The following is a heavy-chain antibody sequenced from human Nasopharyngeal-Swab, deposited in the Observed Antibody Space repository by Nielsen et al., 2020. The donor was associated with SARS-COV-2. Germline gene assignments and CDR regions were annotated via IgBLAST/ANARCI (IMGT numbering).Heavy chain of an antibody. CDR2: IYSGGST. Sequence: WIRQPPGKGLEWVSVIYSGGSTYYAVSVKGRFTISRDNSKNTLYLQMNSLRAEDTAVYYCARDSVSGYGHGYWGQGTLVTVSS. D-gene: IGHD5-12*01. V-gene: IGHV3-53*01. CDR3: ARDSVSGYGHGY. J-gene: IGHJ4*02.